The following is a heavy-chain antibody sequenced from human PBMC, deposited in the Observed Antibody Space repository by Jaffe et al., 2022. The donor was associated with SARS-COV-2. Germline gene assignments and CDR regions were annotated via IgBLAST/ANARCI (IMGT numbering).Heavy chain of an antibody. D-gene: IGHD6-6*01. CDR3: AIIAARPNYYYYYGMDV. J-gene: IGHJ6*02. Sequence: EVQLVQSGAEVKKPGESLRISCKGSGYSFTSYWISWVRQMPGKGLEWMGRIDPSDSYTNYSPSFQGHVTISADKSISTAYLQWSSLKASDTAMYYCAIIAARPNYYYYYGMDVWGQGTTVTVSS. V-gene: IGHV5-10-1*03. CDR2: IDPSDSYT. CDR1: GYSFTSYW.